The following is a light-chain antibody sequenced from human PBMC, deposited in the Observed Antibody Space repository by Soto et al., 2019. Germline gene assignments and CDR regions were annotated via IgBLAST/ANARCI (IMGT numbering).Light chain of an antibody. V-gene: IGLV2-8*01. J-gene: IGLJ1*01. Sequence: QSALTQPPSASGSLGQSVTISCTGTSSDVGGYNYVSWYQQHPGKAPKLMIYEVSKRPSGVPDRFSGSKSGNTASLTVSGLQAEDEADYYCNSYADSNNFVFGSGTKVTVL. CDR2: EVS. CDR1: SSDVGGYNY. CDR3: NSYADSNNFV.